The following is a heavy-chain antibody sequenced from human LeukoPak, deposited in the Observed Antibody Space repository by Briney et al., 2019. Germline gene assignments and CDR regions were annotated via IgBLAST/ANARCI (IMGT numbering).Heavy chain of an antibody. V-gene: IGHV1-2*06. D-gene: IGHD1-26*01. CDR3: VRPRLPRGSFNFDY. Sequence: ASLKVSCXTSGYTFTGYFMHWVRRAPGQGLEWMGRINPDSGDTNYAREFQGRVTMTRDTSISTAYMELRGLRSDDTAIYYCVRPRLPRGSFNFDYWGQGTLVTVSS. J-gene: IGHJ4*02. CDR2: INPDSGDT. CDR1: GYTFTGYF.